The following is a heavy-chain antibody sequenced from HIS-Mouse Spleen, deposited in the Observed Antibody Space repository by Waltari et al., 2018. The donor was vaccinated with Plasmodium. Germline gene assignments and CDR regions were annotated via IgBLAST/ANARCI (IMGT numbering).Heavy chain of an antibody. Sequence: QVQLQQWGAGLLKPSETLSLTCAVYGGSFSGYYWSWIRQPPGKGLEWIGEINHSGSTHYNPSLKSRVTISVDTSKNQFSLKLSSVTAADTAVYYCARGQLGIDAFEIWGQGTMVTVSS. CDR2: INHSGST. CDR1: GGSFSGYY. D-gene: IGHD7-27*01. CDR3: ARGQLGIDAFEI. J-gene: IGHJ3*02. V-gene: IGHV4-34*01.